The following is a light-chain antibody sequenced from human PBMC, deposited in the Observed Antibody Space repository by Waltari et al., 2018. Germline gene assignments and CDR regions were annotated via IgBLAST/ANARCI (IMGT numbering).Light chain of an antibody. V-gene: IGKV1-NL1*01. CDR3: QQYYDSPPGT. J-gene: IGKJ2*02. CDR1: QGISDS. CDR2: AAS. Sequence: DIQMTQSPSSLSASVGDRVTITCRASQGISDSLAWYQQKPGKAPNLLIYAASKLESGVPFRFSGSGSGADYTLTINNLRPEDVATYYCQQYYDSPPGTFGQGTRLEIK.